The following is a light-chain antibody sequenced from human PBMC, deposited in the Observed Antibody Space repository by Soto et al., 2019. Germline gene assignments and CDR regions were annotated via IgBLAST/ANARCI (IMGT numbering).Light chain of an antibody. J-gene: IGKJ4*01. V-gene: IGKV1-17*01. Sequence: DIQMTQSPSSLSASVGDRVTITCRASQGSRNDLNWHQQKPGKAPKRLIYGASTLESGVPSRFSGSASGAEFTLTISSLQPEDFATYYCLQHNSYPLTFGGGTRVEIK. CDR1: QGSRND. CDR2: GAS. CDR3: LQHNSYPLT.